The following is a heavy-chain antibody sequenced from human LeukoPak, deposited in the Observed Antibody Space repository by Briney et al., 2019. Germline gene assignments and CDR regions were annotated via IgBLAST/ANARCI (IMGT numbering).Heavy chain of an antibody. CDR1: GFTFSSYG. J-gene: IGHJ4*02. Sequence: GGSLRLSCAASGFTFSSYGMHWVRQAPGKGLEWVAVISYDGSNKYYADSVKGRFTISRDNSKNTLYLQMNSLRAEDTAVYYCAKDAQVLLWFGELLADYWGQGTLVTVSS. CDR3: AKDAQVLLWFGELLADY. D-gene: IGHD3-10*01. V-gene: IGHV3-30*18. CDR2: ISYDGSNK.